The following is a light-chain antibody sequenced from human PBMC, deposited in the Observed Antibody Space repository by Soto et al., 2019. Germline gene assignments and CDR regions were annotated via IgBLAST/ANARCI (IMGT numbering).Light chain of an antibody. CDR2: AAS. V-gene: IGKV1-9*01. J-gene: IGKJ4*01. Sequence: DIQLTQSPSFLSASVGDRVTITCRASQGISSYLAWYLQKPGKAPKLLIYAASTLQSGVPSRFSGSGSRTEFTLTISSLQPDDFATYYCQQLNSYPLTFGGGTKVEIK. CDR1: QGISSY. CDR3: QQLNSYPLT.